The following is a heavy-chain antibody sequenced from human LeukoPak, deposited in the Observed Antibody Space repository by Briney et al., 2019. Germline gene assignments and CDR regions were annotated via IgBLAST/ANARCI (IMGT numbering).Heavy chain of an antibody. Sequence: GGSLRLSCAASGFTFSSYAMHWVRQAPGKGLEWVAVISYDGSNKYYADSVKGRFTISRDNSKNTLYLQMDSLRAEDTAVYYCARAGYCSGGSCYGSDYWGQGTLVSVSS. J-gene: IGHJ4*02. V-gene: IGHV3-30-3*01. CDR2: ISYDGSNK. D-gene: IGHD2-15*01. CDR1: GFTFSSYA. CDR3: ARAGYCSGGSCYGSDY.